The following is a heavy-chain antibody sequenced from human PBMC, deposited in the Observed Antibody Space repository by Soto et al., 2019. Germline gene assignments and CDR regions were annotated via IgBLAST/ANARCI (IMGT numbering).Heavy chain of an antibody. CDR3: ARDRVAAAGFDY. V-gene: IGHV3-48*04. CDR1: GFTFSSYW. CDR2: ISSSGSTI. J-gene: IGHJ4*02. Sequence: GGSLRLSCAASGFTFSSYWMSWIRQAPGKGLEWVSYISSSGSTIYYADSVKGRFTISRDNAKNSLYLQMNSLRAEDTAVYYCARDRVAAAGFDYWGQGTLVTVSS. D-gene: IGHD6-13*01.